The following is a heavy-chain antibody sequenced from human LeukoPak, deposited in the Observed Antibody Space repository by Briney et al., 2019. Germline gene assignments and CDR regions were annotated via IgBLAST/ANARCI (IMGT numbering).Heavy chain of an antibody. CDR3: ARVGAYYYGMDV. Sequence: PGGSLRLSCAASGFTFSSYEMNWVRQAPGKGLEWVSYISSSGSTIYYADSVKGRFTIPRDNAKNSLYLQMNSLRAEDTAVYYCARVGAYYYGMDVWGQGTTVTVSS. D-gene: IGHD1-26*01. J-gene: IGHJ6*02. CDR2: ISSSGSTI. V-gene: IGHV3-48*03. CDR1: GFTFSSYE.